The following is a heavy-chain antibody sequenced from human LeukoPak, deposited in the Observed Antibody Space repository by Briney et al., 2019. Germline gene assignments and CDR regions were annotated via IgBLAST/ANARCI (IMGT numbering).Heavy chain of an antibody. Sequence: PSETLSLTCTVSGGSINSHYWSWLRQPPGKGLEWIGYIQNIGTTSYNPSLKSRVTISIDTSRTHFSLKLTPVTAADTAIYYCARGDGNWFDPWGQGTLVTVSS. D-gene: IGHD5-24*01. CDR3: ARGDGNWFDP. CDR2: IQNIGTT. J-gene: IGHJ5*02. CDR1: GGSINSHY. V-gene: IGHV4-59*11.